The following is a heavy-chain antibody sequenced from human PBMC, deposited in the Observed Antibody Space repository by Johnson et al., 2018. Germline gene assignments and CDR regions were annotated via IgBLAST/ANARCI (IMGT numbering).Heavy chain of an antibody. Sequence: VQLVESGGGLVQPGRSLRLSCPVSGFTFGDYAMSWFRQAPGKGLEWVGFIRSKVYGGTTEYAASVKGRFTISRDDSKSIAYLQMNSLKTEDTAVYYCTRSNYYYYMGVGGKGTTVTVSS. J-gene: IGHJ6*03. V-gene: IGHV3-49*03. CDR2: IRSKVYGGTT. D-gene: IGHD4-11*01. CDR1: GFTFGDYA. CDR3: TRSNYYYYMGV.